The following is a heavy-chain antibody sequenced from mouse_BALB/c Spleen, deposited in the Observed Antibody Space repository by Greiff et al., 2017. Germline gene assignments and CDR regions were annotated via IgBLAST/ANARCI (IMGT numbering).Heavy chain of an antibody. J-gene: IGHJ1*01. Sequence: EVKLVESGGGLVKPGGSLKLSCAASGFTFSSYTMSWVRQTPEKSLEWVATISSGGSYTYYPDSVKGRFTISRDNAKNTLYLQMSSLKSEDTAMYYCTRGEGYGYDDGYWYFDVWGAGTTVTVSS. V-gene: IGHV5-6-4*01. D-gene: IGHD2-2*01. CDR3: TRGEGYGYDDGYWYFDV. CDR2: ISSGGSYT. CDR1: GFTFSSYT.